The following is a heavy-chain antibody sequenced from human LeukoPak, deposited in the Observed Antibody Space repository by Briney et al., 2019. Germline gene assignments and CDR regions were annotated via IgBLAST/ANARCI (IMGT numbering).Heavy chain of an antibody. Sequence: GRSLRLSCAASGFSFSSYGIHWVRQAPGKGLEWVSFIRSDGGSTLYADSVKGRFTISRDNSKNTLYAEMTSLRAEDTAVYYCATLASGYSSPFDYWGQGTLVTVSS. CDR2: IRSDGGST. D-gene: IGHD6-13*01. CDR1: GFSFSSYG. V-gene: IGHV3-23*01. J-gene: IGHJ4*02. CDR3: ATLASGYSSPFDY.